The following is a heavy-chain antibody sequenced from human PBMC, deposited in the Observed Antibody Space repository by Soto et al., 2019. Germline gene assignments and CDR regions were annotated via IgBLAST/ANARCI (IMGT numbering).Heavy chain of an antibody. CDR1: GFTFSSYA. Sequence: GGSLRLSCAASGFTFSSYAMSWVRQAPGKGLEWVSAISGSGGSTYYADSVKGRFTISRDNSKNTLYLQMNSLRAEDTAVYYCAKAASVSVTPSWNYYYYYYMDVWGKGTTVTVSS. CDR3: AKAASVSVTPSWNYYYYYYMDV. V-gene: IGHV3-23*01. CDR2: ISGSGGST. J-gene: IGHJ6*03. D-gene: IGHD4-4*01.